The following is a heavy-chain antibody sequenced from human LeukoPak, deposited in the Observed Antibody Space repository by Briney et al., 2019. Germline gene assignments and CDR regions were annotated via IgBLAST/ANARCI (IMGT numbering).Heavy chain of an antibody. CDR1: GFTFSSYA. CDR2: ISGSGGST. Sequence: GGSLRLSCAASGFTFSSYAMSWVRQAPGKGLEWVSAISGSGGSTYYADSVKGRFTISRDNSKNTLYLQMNSLRAEDTAVYHCAKGPTRSILPDYWGQGTLVTASS. V-gene: IGHV3-23*01. CDR3: AKGPTRSILPDY. D-gene: IGHD2-21*01. J-gene: IGHJ4*02.